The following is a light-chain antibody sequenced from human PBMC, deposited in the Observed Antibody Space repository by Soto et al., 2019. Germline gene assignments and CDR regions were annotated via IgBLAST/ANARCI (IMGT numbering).Light chain of an antibody. CDR3: QSYDSSLRALYV. CDR1: SSNIGAGYE. V-gene: IGLV1-40*01. Sequence: QSVLTQPPSVSGAPGQRVTISCTGSSSNIGAGYEVHWYQQLPGTAPKLLIYGNNNRPSGVPDRFSGSKSATSASLAITGLQAEDEADYYCQSYDSSLRALYVFGTGTKLTVL. J-gene: IGLJ1*01. CDR2: GNN.